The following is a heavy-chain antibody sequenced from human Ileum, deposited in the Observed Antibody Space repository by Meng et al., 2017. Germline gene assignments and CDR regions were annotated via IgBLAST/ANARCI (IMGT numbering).Heavy chain of an antibody. Sequence: QVQRQESGPGLVKPSGTVSLTCAVSGGSISRGHWWSWVRQPPGKGLEWIGEIHQSGSTNYNPSLKSRVTISLDMSKNQFSLNLNSVTAADTALYSCARTEFGIVPNTEEPLGYWGQGALVTVSS. D-gene: IGHD1-26*01. CDR1: GGSISRGHW. V-gene: IGHV4-4*02. J-gene: IGHJ4*02. CDR2: IHQSGST. CDR3: ARTEFGIVPNTEEPLGY.